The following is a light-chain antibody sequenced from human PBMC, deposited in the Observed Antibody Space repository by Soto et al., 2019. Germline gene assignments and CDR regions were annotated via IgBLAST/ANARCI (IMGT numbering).Light chain of an antibody. CDR1: SSDVGGYDY. CDR2: EVT. Sequence: QSALTQPPSASGSPGQSVTISCTGTSSDVGGYDYVSWYQQHPGKAPKLIIYEVTERPSGVPDRFSGSKSGNTASLTVSGLQAEDEADYFCTSYAGSNNFLFGREAGSNNFVFGTGTKLTVL. CDR3: TSYAGSNNFLFGREAGSNNFV. V-gene: IGLV2-8*01. J-gene: IGLJ1*01.